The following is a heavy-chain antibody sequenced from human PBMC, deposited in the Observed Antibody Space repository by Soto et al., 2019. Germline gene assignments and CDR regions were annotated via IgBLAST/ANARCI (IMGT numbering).Heavy chain of an antibody. CDR3: ARDGSGSTHQFDY. V-gene: IGHV3-33*01. Sequence: QVQLGESGGGVGQPGWSLRLSCAASGFTFSTYGMNWVRQAPGKGLEWVAVIWYDGSNKYYADSVKGRFTISRDNSKNTLYLQMNSLRAEDTAVYYCARDGSGSTHQFDYWGQGTLVTVSS. CDR2: IWYDGSNK. CDR1: GFTFSTYG. J-gene: IGHJ4*02. D-gene: IGHD1-26*01.